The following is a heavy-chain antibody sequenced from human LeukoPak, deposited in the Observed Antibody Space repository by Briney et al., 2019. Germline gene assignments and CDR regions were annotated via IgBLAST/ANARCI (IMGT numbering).Heavy chain of an antibody. J-gene: IGHJ4*02. D-gene: IGHD3-16*01. Sequence: PGGSLRLSCAASGFTFSDHYMDWVRQAPGKGLEWVGRSRNKGNSYTTEYAASVKGRFTISRDDSRNSLYLQMNSLKSDDTAVYYCGRVDYDVSAIDSWGQGTLVTVSS. CDR3: GRVDYDVSAIDS. V-gene: IGHV3-72*01. CDR1: GFTFSDHY. CDR2: SRNKGNSYTT.